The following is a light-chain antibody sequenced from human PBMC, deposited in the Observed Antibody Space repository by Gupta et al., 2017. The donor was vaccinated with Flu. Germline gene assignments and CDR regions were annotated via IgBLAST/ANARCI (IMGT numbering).Light chain of an antibody. V-gene: IGLV2-14*01. CDR3: SSYTSSSIYVV. CDR2: EVS. J-gene: IGLJ2*01. CDR1: SSDVGGYNY. Sequence: QSALTQPASVSGSPGPSITISCTGTSSDVGGYNYVSWYQQHPGKAPKLMIYEVSNRPSGVSNRFSGSKSGTTASLTISGLQAEDEADYYCSSYTSSSIYVVFGGGTKLTVL.